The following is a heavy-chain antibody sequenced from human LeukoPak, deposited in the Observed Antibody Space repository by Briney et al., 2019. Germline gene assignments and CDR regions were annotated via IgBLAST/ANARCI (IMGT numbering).Heavy chain of an antibody. D-gene: IGHD6-13*01. CDR3: AREDSSSWLFDY. CDR2: IYTSGST. Sequence: SETLSLTCTVPGGPISSYYRSWIRQPAGKGLEWIGRIYTSGSTNYNPSLKSRVTMSVDTSKNQFSLKLSSVTAADTAVYYCAREDSSSWLFDYWGQGTLITVSS. CDR1: GGPISSYY. V-gene: IGHV4-4*07. J-gene: IGHJ4*02.